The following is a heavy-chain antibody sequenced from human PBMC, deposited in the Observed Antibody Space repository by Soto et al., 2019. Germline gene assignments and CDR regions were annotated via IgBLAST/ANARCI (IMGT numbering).Heavy chain of an antibody. CDR3: AREMGACTTTSCYVRYFEH. Sequence: QVQLVQSGAEVKKPGSSVKVSCKVSGITFNTYTISWVRLAPGQGLQWMGRITPILNVPKYSQKFQGRVTMTADKSTSTMYMELDGLTSDDTAFYFCAREMGACTTTSCYVRYFEHWGQGTLVTGSS. CDR2: ITPILNVP. J-gene: IGHJ1*01. D-gene: IGHD2-2*01. V-gene: IGHV1-69*08. CDR1: GITFNTYT.